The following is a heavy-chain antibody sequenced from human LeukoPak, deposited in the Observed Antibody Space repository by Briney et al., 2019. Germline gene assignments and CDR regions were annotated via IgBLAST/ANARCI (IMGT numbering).Heavy chain of an antibody. CDR1: GYSSTSYW. D-gene: IGHD6-19*01. J-gene: IGHJ6*03. CDR3: ARHRGIAVAGYYYYYMDV. V-gene: IGHV5-51*01. Sequence: GESLKISCKGSGYSSTSYWIGWVRQMPGKGLEWMGIIYPGDSDTRYSPSFQGQVTISADKSISTAYLQWSSLKASDTAMYYCARHRGIAVAGYYYYYMDVWGKGTTVTVSS. CDR2: IYPGDSDT.